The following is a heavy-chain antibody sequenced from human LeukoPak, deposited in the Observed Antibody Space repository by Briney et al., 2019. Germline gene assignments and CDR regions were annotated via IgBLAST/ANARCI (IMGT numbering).Heavy chain of an antibody. CDR1: GYTFTSYY. D-gene: IGHD6-19*01. V-gene: IGHV1-46*01. CDR2: INPSGSST. J-gene: IGHJ4*02. CDR3: ARDAAGWYYVDY. Sequence: ASVKVSCKASGYTFTSYYMHWVRQAPGQGLEWMGIINPSGSSTSYAQKFQGRVTMTRDMSTSTVYMELSSLRSEDTAVYYCARDAAGWYYVDYWGQGTLVTVSS.